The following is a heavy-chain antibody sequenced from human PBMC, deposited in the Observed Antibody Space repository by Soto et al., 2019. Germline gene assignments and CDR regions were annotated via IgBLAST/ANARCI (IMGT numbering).Heavy chain of an antibody. D-gene: IGHD2-8*01. CDR1: GFTFSSYA. CDR3: AKDYPPPAALYCSHGSCSFDF. Sequence: GGSLRLSCGVSGFTFSSYAMGWVRQAPGKGLEWVSGISGSGDTSYHADSVRGRFTISRDNSKSTLYLQMNSLRAEDTALYYCAKDYPPPAALYCSHGSCSFDFWGRGTLVTVSS. J-gene: IGHJ5*01. CDR2: ISGSGDTS. V-gene: IGHV3-23*01.